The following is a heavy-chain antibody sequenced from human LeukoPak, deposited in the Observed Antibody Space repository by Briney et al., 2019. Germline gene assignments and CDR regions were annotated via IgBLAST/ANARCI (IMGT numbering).Heavy chain of an antibody. CDR1: GGSISSSSYY. J-gene: IGHJ4*02. Sequence: SETLSLTCTVSGGSISSSSYYWGWIRQPPGKGLEWIGSIYYSGSTYYNPSLKSRVTISVDTSKNQFSLELSSVTAADTAVYYCARGSRGLLWFGESNYYFDYWGQGTLVTVSS. D-gene: IGHD3-10*01. V-gene: IGHV4-39*01. CDR3: ARGSRGLLWFGESNYYFDY. CDR2: IYYSGST.